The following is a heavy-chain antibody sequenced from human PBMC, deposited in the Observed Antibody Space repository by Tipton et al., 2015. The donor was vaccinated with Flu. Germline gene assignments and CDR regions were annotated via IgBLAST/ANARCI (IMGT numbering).Heavy chain of an antibody. CDR3: ARSPGYYFDY. CDR1: GGSTGGYY. Sequence: TLSLTCTVSGGSTGGYYWSWIRQPPGKGLEWIAYIYYSGSANYNPSLKSRVTISVDMSKNQFSLKLNSVTAADTAVYYCARSPGYYFDYWGQGTLVTVSS. J-gene: IGHJ4*02. CDR2: IYYSGSA. V-gene: IGHV4-59*01.